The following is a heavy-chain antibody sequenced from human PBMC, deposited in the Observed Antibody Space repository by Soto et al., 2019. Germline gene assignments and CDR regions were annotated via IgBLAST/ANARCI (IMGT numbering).Heavy chain of an antibody. CDR1: GFIFSDYG. D-gene: IGHD2-21*02. Sequence: QVELVESGVGVVQPGRSLRLSCTAAGFIFSDYGFQWVRQAPGKGLEWLTLINFVGTKKKFAESVRGRFTISRDNSEKTLYLQMNSLRGDDTAVYYCARGGAGLVTAIDSWGQGTLVTVSS. CDR3: ARGGAGLVTAIDS. CDR2: INFVGTKK. V-gene: IGHV3-33*01. J-gene: IGHJ5*01.